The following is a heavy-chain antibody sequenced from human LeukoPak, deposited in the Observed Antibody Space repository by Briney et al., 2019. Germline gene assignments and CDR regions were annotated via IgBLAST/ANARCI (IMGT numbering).Heavy chain of an antibody. J-gene: IGHJ4*02. CDR1: GYTFTGYY. V-gene: IGHV1-2*02. D-gene: IGHD3-22*01. Sequence: ASVKVSCKASGYTFTGYYMHWVRQAPGQGLERMGWINPNSGGTNYAQKFQGRVTMTRDTSISTAYMELSRLRSDDTAVYYCARVSRREYYYDSSGYYLFDYWGQGTLVTVSS. CDR2: INPNSGGT. CDR3: ARVSRREYYYDSSGYYLFDY.